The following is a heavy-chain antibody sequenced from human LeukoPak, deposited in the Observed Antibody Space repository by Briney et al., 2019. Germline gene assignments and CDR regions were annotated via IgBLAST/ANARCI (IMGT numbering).Heavy chain of an antibody. V-gene: IGHV5-51*01. Sequence: KVGESLKISCKGSGYSFTNYWIGWVRQMPGKGLEWMGIIYPGDSDTRYSPSFQGQVTISADKSISTAYLQWSSLKASDTAMYYCAIPLYSSGLPIFDYWGQGTLVTVSS. CDR2: IYPGDSDT. CDR3: AIPLYSSGLPIFDY. D-gene: IGHD6-19*01. CDR1: GYSFTNYW. J-gene: IGHJ4*02.